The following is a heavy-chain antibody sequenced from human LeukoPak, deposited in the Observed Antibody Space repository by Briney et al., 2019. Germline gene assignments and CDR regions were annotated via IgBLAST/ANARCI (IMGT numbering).Heavy chain of an antibody. CDR3: ARQGSRYSSGWFDY. D-gene: IGHD6-19*01. CDR2: IYYSGST. CDR1: GGSISSYY. Sequence: SETLSLTCTVSGGSISSYYWSWIRQPPGKGLEWIGYIYYSGSTNYNPSLKSRVTISVDTSKNQFSLKLSSMTAADTALYYCARQGSRYSSGWFDYWGQGTLVTVSS. J-gene: IGHJ4*02. V-gene: IGHV4-59*08.